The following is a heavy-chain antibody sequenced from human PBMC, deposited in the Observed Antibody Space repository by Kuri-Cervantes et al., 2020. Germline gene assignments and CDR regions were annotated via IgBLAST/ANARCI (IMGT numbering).Heavy chain of an antibody. CDR2: IRYDGSNK. J-gene: IGHJ4*02. V-gene: IGHV3-30*02. CDR3: ARGEVVIADLDY. CDR1: GFTFSNYG. Sequence: GGSLRLSCAASGFTFSNYGMHWVRQAPGKGLEWVAFIRYDGSNKYYTDSVKGRFTISRDNARNSLHLQMNSLRAEDTAVYYCARGEVVIADLDYWGQGTLVTVSS. D-gene: IGHD3-22*01.